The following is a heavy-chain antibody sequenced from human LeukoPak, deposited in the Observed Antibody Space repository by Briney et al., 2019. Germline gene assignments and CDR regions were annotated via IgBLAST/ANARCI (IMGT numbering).Heavy chain of an antibody. D-gene: IGHD6-13*01. J-gene: IGHJ4*02. CDR1: GGSISTYY. V-gene: IGHV4-59*01. Sequence: PSETLSLTCTVSGGSISTYYWNWIRQPPGKGLEWIGYIYYSGSTNYSPSLKSRVTTSVDTSKNQFSLKLNSVTAADTAVYYCARSGGYSSSWSLWGQGTLVTVSS. CDR3: ARSGGYSSSWSL. CDR2: IYYSGST.